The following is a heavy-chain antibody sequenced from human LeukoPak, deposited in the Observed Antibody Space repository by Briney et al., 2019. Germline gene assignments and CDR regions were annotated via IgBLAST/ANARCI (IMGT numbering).Heavy chain of an antibody. CDR2: INPSGGST. J-gene: IGHJ6*03. V-gene: IGHV1-46*01. CDR3: ARLGMRGFSSAYYYMDV. CDR1: GYTFTSYY. D-gene: IGHD3-16*01. Sequence: ASVKVSCKASGYTFTSYYMHWVRQAPGQGLEWMGIINPSGGSTSYAQKFQGRVTMTRDTSTCTVYMELSSLRSEDTAVYYCARLGMRGFSSAYYYMDVWGKGTTVTVSS.